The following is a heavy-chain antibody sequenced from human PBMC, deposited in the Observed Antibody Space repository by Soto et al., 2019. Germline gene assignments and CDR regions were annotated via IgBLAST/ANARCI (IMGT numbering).Heavy chain of an antibody. CDR3: ATEISYGMDV. CDR2: LNPNSGKT. CDR1: GYTFTSYD. Sequence: QVQLVQSGAEVKKPGASVKVSCKASGYTFTSYDINWVRQATGEGLEWMGWLNPNSGKTGYAQKFQGRVTMTRNTSISTAYMELSRLRSEDPAVYYCATEISYGMDVWGQGTTVTVSS. J-gene: IGHJ6*02. V-gene: IGHV1-8*01.